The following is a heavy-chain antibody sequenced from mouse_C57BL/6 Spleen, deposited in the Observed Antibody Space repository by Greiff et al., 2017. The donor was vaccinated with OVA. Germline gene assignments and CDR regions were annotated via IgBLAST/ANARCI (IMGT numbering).Heavy chain of an antibody. CDR2: SDPSVSYT. CDR1: GYTFTSYW. CDR3: ARWSHENAMDY. J-gene: IGHJ4*01. Sequence: LVRPGTSVMLPCKASGYTFTSYWLPWVKQRPGQGLEWIGVSDPSVSYTNYNHKFKGKATLTVDTSSITAYIQLSSLTSEDSAVYYCARWSHENAMDYWGQGTSVTVSS. V-gene: IGHV1-59*01.